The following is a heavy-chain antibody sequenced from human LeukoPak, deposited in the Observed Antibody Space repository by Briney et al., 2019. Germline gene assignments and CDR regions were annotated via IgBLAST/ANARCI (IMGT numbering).Heavy chain of an antibody. J-gene: IGHJ3*02. V-gene: IGHV3-7*01. CDR3: ARAPTRTEGGAFDI. CDR2: IKQDGSEK. D-gene: IGHD1-26*01. Sequence: GGSLRLSCAASGFTFSSYWMSWVRQAPGQGLEWVANIKQDGSEKYYVDSVKGRFTISRDTAKNSLYLQMNSLRAEDTAVYYCARAPTRTEGGAFDIWGQGTMVTVSS. CDR1: GFTFSSYW.